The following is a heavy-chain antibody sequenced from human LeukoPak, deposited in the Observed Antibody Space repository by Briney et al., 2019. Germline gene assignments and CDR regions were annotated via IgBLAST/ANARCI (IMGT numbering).Heavy chain of an antibody. D-gene: IGHD6-19*01. Sequence: ASVKVSCKASGYTFTSYYMHWVRQAPGQGLEWMGIINPSGGSTSYAQKFQGRVTMTRDMSTSTVYMELSSLRSEDTAVYYCARESSGWYFDYWGQGTLVTVSS. CDR2: INPSGGST. CDR3: ARESSGWYFDY. CDR1: GYTFTSYY. J-gene: IGHJ4*02. V-gene: IGHV1-46*01.